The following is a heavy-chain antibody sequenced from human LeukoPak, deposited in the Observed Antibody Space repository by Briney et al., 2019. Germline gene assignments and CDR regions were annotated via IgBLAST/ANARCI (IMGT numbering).Heavy chain of an antibody. Sequence: VASVKVSCKASGYTFTSCDINWVRQDTGQGLEWMGWMNPNSGNTGYGQSFQGRITMTRDISIGTAYMELSNLTSEDTAIYYCTRGSSGRRDNWGQGTLVTVSA. CDR1: GYTFTSCD. CDR2: MNPNSGNT. V-gene: IGHV1-8*01. J-gene: IGHJ4*02. CDR3: TRGSSGRRDN. D-gene: IGHD6-19*01.